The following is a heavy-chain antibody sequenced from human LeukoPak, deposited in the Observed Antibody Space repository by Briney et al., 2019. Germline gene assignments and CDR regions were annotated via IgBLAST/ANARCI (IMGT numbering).Heavy chain of an antibody. D-gene: IGHD1/OR15-1a*01. Sequence: SETLSLTCTVSGDSISTSNYYWGWIRQPPGKGLEWNGNIFYSGSTYYSPSLKSRVTISLDTSRNQFSLKLRSVTAADTGVYYCARLYGNNHNYFDYWGQGTLVTVSS. CDR3: ARLYGNNHNYFDY. CDR1: GDSISTSNYY. J-gene: IGHJ4*02. CDR2: IFYSGST. V-gene: IGHV4-39*07.